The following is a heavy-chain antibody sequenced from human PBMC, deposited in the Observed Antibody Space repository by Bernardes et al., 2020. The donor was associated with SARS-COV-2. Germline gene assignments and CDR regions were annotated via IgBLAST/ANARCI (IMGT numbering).Heavy chain of an antibody. CDR1: GGSISSGGYY. V-gene: IGHV4-31*03. CDR3: ARAKVLYYYGSGSLGPIDY. CDR2: IYYSGST. J-gene: IGHJ4*02. D-gene: IGHD3-10*01. Sequence: SETLSLTCTVSGGSISSGGYYWSWIRQHPGKGLEWIGCIYYSGSTYYNPSLKSRVTISVDTSKNQFSLKLSSVTAADTAVYYCARAKVLYYYGSGSLGPIDYWGQGTLVTVSS.